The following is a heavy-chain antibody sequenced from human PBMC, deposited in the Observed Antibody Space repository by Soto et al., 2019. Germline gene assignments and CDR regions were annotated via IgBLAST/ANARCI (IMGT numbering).Heavy chain of an antibody. V-gene: IGHV1-18*01. CDR2: ISAYNGNT. D-gene: IGHD3-22*01. CDR3: ARGYYDSSGYPSGYGMDV. CDR1: GYTFTSYG. Sequence: ASVKVSCKASGYTFTSYGISWVRQAPGQGIEWMGWISAYNGNTNYAQKLQGRVTMTTDTSTSTAYMELRSLRSDDTAVYYCARGYYDSSGYPSGYGMDVWGQGTTVTVSS. J-gene: IGHJ6*02.